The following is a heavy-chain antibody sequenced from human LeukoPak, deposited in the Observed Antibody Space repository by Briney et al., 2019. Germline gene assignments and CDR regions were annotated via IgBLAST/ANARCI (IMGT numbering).Heavy chain of an antibody. Sequence: GGSLRLSCAASGFTFSSYTMNWVRQAPGKGLEWVAFIRYDGSNEYYADSVQGRFTISRDNSKNTLYLQLNSLRAEDTAVYYCAKDLSSYDTSGYRYFDYWGQGTLVTVSS. J-gene: IGHJ4*02. CDR2: IRYDGSNE. D-gene: IGHD3-22*01. CDR3: AKDLSSYDTSGYRYFDY. CDR1: GFTFSSYT. V-gene: IGHV3-30*02.